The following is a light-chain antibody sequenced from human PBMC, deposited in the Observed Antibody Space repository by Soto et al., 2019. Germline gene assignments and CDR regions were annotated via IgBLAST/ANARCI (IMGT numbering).Light chain of an antibody. CDR1: QSVASA. CDR3: QKYMNWPPLS. V-gene: IGKV3-15*01. J-gene: IGKJ4*01. CDR2: AAS. Sequence: EIVMTQSPGTLSVSPGETATLSCRASQSVASAVAWYQHKPGQAPRLLVVAASIRAPGVPGRFSGAGSGTEFTLTISSLQSEDFAVYYCQKYMNWPPLSCGGGTMVEMK.